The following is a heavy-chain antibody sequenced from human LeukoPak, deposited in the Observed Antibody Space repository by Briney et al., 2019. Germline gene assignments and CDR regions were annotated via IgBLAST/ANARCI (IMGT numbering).Heavy chain of an antibody. D-gene: IGHD3-10*01. CDR2: IKSKTDGGTT. J-gene: IGHJ4*02. V-gene: IGHV3-15*01. CDR3: TTVEYGSGSYYFDY. Sequence: GGSLRLSCAASGFTFSNAWMSWVRQAPGKGLEWVGRIKSKTDGGTTDYAAPVKGRFTISRDGSKNTLYLQMNSLKTEDTAVYYCTTVEYGSGSYYFDYWGQGTLVTVSS. CDR1: GFTFSNAW.